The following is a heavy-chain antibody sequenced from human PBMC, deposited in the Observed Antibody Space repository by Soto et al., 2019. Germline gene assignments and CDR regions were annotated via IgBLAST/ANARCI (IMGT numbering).Heavy chain of an antibody. CDR1: GGSISSGGYS. CDR3: ARDGDLYVWYFDL. D-gene: IGHD4-17*01. Sequence: PSETLSLTCAVSGGSISSGGYSWSWILQPPGKGLEWIGYIYHGSTYYNPSLKSRVTISIDRSKNQFSLKLSSVTAADTAVYYCARDGDLYVWYFDLWGRGTLVTVSS. J-gene: IGHJ2*01. CDR2: IYHGST. V-gene: IGHV4-30-2*01.